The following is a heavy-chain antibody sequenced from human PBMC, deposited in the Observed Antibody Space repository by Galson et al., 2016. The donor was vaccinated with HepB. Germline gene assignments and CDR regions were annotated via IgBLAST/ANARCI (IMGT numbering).Heavy chain of an antibody. J-gene: IGHJ2*01. D-gene: IGHD4-11*01. CDR3: ARGDDYSNLSDL. CDR1: GYTFAGYY. CDR2: INPGTGGT. Sequence: SVKVSCKASGYTFAGYYIHWVRQAPGQGLEWIGWINPGTGGTNYAQKFQGRGTMTRDTSISTAYLELSRLTSDDTAVYYCARGDDYSNLSDLWGRGTLVPVSS. V-gene: IGHV1-2*02.